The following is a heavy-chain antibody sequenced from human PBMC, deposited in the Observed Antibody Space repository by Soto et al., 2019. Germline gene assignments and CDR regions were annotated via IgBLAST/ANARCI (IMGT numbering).Heavy chain of an antibody. CDR2: IDGSGGGT. D-gene: IGHD3-10*01. Sequence: GSLRRSWSASGFPFSTTDMSWVRQAPGKGLEWVSTIDGSGGGTYYADFVKGRFTISRDNSKNTVYLQMTTLRVDDTAKYYCVKNSGWFNTWGQGTLVTVSS. J-gene: IGHJ5*02. CDR3: VKNSGWFNT. CDR1: GFPFSTTD. V-gene: IGHV3-23*01.